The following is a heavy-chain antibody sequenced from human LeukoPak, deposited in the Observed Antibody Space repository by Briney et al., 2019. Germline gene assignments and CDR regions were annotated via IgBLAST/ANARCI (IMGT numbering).Heavy chain of an antibody. V-gene: IGHV4-59*08. D-gene: IGHD3-9*01. CDR2: ISYSGST. Sequence: SETLSLTCTVSGGSISSYYWSWIRQPPGKGLEWIGYISYSGSTNYNPSLKSRVTISIDTSKNQFSLKLRSVTAADTAIYYCARQGYDILTGYIDAFDIWGQGTTVTVSS. J-gene: IGHJ3*02. CDR3: ARQGYDILTGYIDAFDI. CDR1: GGSISSYY.